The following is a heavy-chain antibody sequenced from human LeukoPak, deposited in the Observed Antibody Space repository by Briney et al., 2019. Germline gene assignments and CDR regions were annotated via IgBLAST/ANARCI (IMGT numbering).Heavy chain of an antibody. J-gene: IGHJ5*02. V-gene: IGHV4-59*08. CDR1: GGSISSYY. D-gene: IGHD5-18*01. Sequence: SETLSLTCTVSGGSISSYYWSWIRQPPGKGLEWIGYIYYSGSTNYNPSLKSRVTISVDTSKNQFSLKLSSVTAADTAVYYCASRGPNAYSYGYYGRFDPWGQGTLVTVSS. CDR3: ASRGPNAYSYGYYGRFDP. CDR2: IYYSGST.